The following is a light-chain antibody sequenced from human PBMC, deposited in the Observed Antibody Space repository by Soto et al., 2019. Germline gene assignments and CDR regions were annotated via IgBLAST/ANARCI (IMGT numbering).Light chain of an antibody. V-gene: IGKV3-20*01. CDR2: GAS. Sequence: EIVLTQSPGTLSLSPGERATLSCRASQSVSSSDLAWYQQKPGQAPRLLIYGASSRATAIPDRFSGSGAGTDFTLTISRLEREDCAVYYCQQYGSSPPMYTFGQGPKLEIK. J-gene: IGKJ2*01. CDR1: QSVSSSD. CDR3: QQYGSSPPMYT.